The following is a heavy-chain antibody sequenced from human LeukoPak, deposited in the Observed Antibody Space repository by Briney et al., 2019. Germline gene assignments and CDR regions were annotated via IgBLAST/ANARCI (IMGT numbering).Heavy chain of an antibody. V-gene: IGHV4-59*01. J-gene: IGHJ4*02. CDR2: IYYSGST. CDR1: GGSISSYY. Sequence: SETLSLTCTVSGGSISSYYWSWIRQPPGKGLEWIGYIYYSGSTNYNPSLKSRVTISVDTSKNQFSLKLSSVTAADTAVYYCARAGASSWPPFDYWGQGTLVTVSS. CDR3: ARAGASSWPPFDY.